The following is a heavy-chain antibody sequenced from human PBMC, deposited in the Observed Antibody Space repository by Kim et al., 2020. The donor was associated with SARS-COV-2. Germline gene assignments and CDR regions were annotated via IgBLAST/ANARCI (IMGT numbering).Heavy chain of an antibody. D-gene: IGHD3-10*01. CDR2: INPNSGGT. V-gene: IGHV1-2*06. CDR1: GYTFTGYY. J-gene: IGHJ6*02. Sequence: ASVKVSCKASGYTFTGYYMHWVRQAPGQGLEWMGRINPNSGGTNYAQKFQGRVTMTRDTSISTAYMELSRLRSDDTAVYYCARDRALLLWFGELQDYYYYYGMDVWGQGTTVTVSS. CDR3: ARDRALLLWFGELQDYYYYYGMDV.